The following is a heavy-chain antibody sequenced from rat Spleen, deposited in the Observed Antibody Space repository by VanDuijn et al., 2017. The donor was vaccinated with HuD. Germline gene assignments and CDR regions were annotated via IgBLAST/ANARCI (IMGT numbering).Heavy chain of an antibody. J-gene: IGHJ2*01. CDR3: ASEAGIHFHYFDS. V-gene: IGHV5S23*01. D-gene: IGHD1-4*01. CDR1: GFTFSDYA. CDR2: ISTGGGNT. Sequence: EVQLVESGGGLVQPGRSLKLSCAASGFTFSDYAMAWVRQAPKKGLEWVATISTGGGNTYYRDSVKGRFTISRDNAKSTLYLQMDSLRSEDTATYYCASEAGIHFHYFDSWGQGVMVTVSS.